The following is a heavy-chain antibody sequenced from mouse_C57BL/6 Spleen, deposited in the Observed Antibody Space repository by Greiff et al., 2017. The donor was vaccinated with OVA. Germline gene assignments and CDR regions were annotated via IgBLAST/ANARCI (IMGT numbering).Heavy chain of an antibody. Sequence: EVQLVESGPGLVKPSQSLSLTCSVTGYSITSGYYWHWIRQFPGNKLEWMGYISYDGSNNYNPSLKNRISITRDTSKNQFFLKLNSVTTEDTATYYCARDDYGSRWYFDVWGTGTTVTVSS. CDR2: ISYDGSN. V-gene: IGHV3-6*01. CDR1: GYSITSGYY. J-gene: IGHJ1*03. CDR3: ARDDYGSRWYFDV. D-gene: IGHD1-1*01.